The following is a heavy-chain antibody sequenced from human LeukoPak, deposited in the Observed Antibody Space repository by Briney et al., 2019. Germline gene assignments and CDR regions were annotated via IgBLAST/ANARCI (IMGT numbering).Heavy chain of an antibody. CDR2: ISYSGST. V-gene: IGHV4-59*08. CDR1: GGSISSYY. Sequence: SETLSLTCTVSGGSISSYYWSWIRQPPGKGLEWIGYISYSGSTNYNPSLKSRVTISVDTSNNQFSLKLRSVTAADTAVYYCARHGSDYSFDYRGQEPRFPVSS. J-gene: IGHJ4*02. CDR3: ARHGSDYSFDY. D-gene: IGHD3-22*01.